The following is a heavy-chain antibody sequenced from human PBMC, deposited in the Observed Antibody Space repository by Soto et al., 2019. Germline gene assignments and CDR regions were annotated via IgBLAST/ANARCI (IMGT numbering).Heavy chain of an antibody. V-gene: IGHV3-74*01. CDR2: INGDGSSA. Sequence: GGSLRLSCAASGFTFTSYGMHWVRQAPGKGLVGVSHINGDGSSASYADPVKGRFTISRDNAKNTLYLQMNSLRAEDTAVYYCSASAYYLGVERYWGQGTLVTVSS. J-gene: IGHJ4*02. CDR3: SASAYYLGVERY. D-gene: IGHD3-3*01. CDR1: GFTFTSYG.